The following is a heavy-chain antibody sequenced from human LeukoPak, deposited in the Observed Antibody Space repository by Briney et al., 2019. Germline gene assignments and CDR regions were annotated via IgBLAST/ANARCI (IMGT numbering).Heavy chain of an antibody. CDR2: IFSGGNS. CDR1: GLTVSSNY. V-gene: IGHV3-53*01. D-gene: IGHD3-22*01. Sequence: PGGSLRLSCVVSGLTVSSNYMTWVRQAPGKGLEWVSVIFSGGNSYYGDSVKGRFTISRDDSKNTVYLQMNSLRAEDTAVYYCARGLYYYDTGYWGQGTLVTVSS. CDR3: ARGLYYYDTGY. J-gene: IGHJ4*02.